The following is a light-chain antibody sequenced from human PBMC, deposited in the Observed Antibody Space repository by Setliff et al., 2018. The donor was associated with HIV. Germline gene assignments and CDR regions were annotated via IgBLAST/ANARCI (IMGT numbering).Light chain of an antibody. J-gene: IGLJ1*01. V-gene: IGLV1-40*01. CDR1: SSNIGAGYD. CDR2: GNN. Sequence: LTQPPSVSGAPGQRVTISCTGSSSNIGAGYDVHWYQQLPGTAPKLLIYGNNNRPSGVPDRFSGSKSGTSASLAITGLQSEDEADYYCQSYDSGLSGYVFGTGTKVTVL. CDR3: QSYDSGLSGYV.